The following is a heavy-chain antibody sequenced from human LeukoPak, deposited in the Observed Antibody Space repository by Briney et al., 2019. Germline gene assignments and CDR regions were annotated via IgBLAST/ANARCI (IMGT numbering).Heavy chain of an antibody. J-gene: IGHJ4*02. CDR3: AREGYYGSGSYYNRDTDFGY. CDR2: INPNSGGT. CDR1: GYTFTGYY. V-gene: IGHV1-2*02. Sequence: ASVKVSCKASGYTFTGYYMHWVRQAPGQGLEWMGWINPNSGGTNYAQKFQGRVTMTRDTSISTAYMELSRLRSDDTAVYYCAREGYYGSGSYYNRDTDFGYWGQGTLVTVSS. D-gene: IGHD3-10*01.